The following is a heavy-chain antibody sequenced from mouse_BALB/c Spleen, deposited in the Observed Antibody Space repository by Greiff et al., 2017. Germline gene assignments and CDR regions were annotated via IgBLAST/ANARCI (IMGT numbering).Heavy chain of an antibody. CDR2: IYPGDGDT. CDR3: AWGDYDYAMDY. CDR1: GYAFSSYW. D-gene: IGHD2-4*01. J-gene: IGHJ4*01. Sequence: VQGVESGAELVRPGSSVKISCKASGYAFSSYWMNWVKQRPGQGLEWIGQIYPGDGDTNYNGKFKGKATLTADKSSSTAYMQLSSLTSEDSAVYFCAWGDYDYAMDYWGQGTSVTVSS. V-gene: IGHV1-80*01.